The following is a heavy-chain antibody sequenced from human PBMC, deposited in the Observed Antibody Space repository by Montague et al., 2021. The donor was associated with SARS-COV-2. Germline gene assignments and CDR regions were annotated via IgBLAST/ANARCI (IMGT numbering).Heavy chain of an antibody. CDR2: IYYSGST. V-gene: IGHV4-39*01. Sequence: SETLSLTCTVSGGSISSSSYYWGWIRQPPGKGLEWIGSIYYSGSTYYNPSLKSRVTISVDTSKNQFSLKLSSVTAADTAVYYCARLLRCVFYGSGVWYWGQGTLVTVSS. CDR3: ARLLRCVFYGSGVWY. J-gene: IGHJ4*02. D-gene: IGHD3-10*01. CDR1: GGSISSSSYY.